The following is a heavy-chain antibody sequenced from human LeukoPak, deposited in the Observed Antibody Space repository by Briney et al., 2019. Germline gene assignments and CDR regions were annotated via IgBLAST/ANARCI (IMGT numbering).Heavy chain of an antibody. CDR2: MNPNSGNT. V-gene: IGHV1-8*03. CDR3: ARVRAGRGWFDP. CDR1: GYTFTSYD. Sequence: ASVKVSCKASGYTFTSYDINWVRQATGQGLEWMGWMNPNSGNTGYAQKLQGRVTITRNTSISTAYMELSSLRSEDTAVYYCARVRAGRGWFDPWGQGTLVTVSS. J-gene: IGHJ5*02.